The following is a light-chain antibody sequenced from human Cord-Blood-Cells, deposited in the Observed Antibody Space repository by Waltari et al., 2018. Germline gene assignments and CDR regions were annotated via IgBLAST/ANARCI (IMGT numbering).Light chain of an antibody. V-gene: IGLV2-11*01. CDR1: SRDVGGYNY. J-gene: IGLJ1*01. Sequence: QSAPTQPRSVSGSPGQSVTISCTGTSRDVGGYNYVSWYQQHPGKAPKLMIYDVSKRPSGVPDRFSGSKSGNTASLTISGLQAEDEADYYCCSYAGSYTYVFGTGTKVTVL. CDR2: DVS. CDR3: CSYAGSYTYV.